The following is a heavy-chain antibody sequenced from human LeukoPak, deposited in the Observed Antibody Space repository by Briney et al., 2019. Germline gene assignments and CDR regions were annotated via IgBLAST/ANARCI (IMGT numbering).Heavy chain of an antibody. V-gene: IGHV3-23*01. CDR3: AKYFASGRYYKLPH. CDR2: TSGSGAYT. Sequence: GGSLRLSWSASGFNFSSHAMSWVRQAPGKGLEWVSTTSGSGAYTYPADSVKGRFTISRDNSKNTLYLQMHSLRAEATAVYSCAKYFASGRYYKLPHWGPGTLVTVSS. CDR1: GFNFSSHA. J-gene: IGHJ1*01. D-gene: IGHD3-10*01.